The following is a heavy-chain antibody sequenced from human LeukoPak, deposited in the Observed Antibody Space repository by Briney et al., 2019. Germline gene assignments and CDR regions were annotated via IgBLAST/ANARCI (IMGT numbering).Heavy chain of an antibody. CDR2: IDFGGIK. CDR1: GFTVSSNY. V-gene: IGHV3-66*01. Sequence: GSLRLSCEASGFTVSSNYMSWVRQAPGKGLEWVAVIDFGGIKYYADSVKGRFTVSRDHSKNTVYLQMNSLRAEDTAVYYCAKDPHLEWLLFHYWGQGTLVTVSS. J-gene: IGHJ4*02. D-gene: IGHD3-3*01. CDR3: AKDPHLEWLLFHY.